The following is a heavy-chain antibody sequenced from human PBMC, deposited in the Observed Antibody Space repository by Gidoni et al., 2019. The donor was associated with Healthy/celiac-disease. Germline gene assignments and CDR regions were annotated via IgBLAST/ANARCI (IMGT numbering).Heavy chain of an antibody. CDR2: IIPIFGTA. V-gene: IGHV1-69*01. CDR1: GGTFRSYA. J-gene: IGHJ6*02. D-gene: IGHD3-16*01. CDR3: AIHWGSGYYYYYGMDV. Sequence: QVQLVQSQAAVTKPGSSVQVSCRASGGTFRSYAISWVRQAPGKGLEWMRGIIPIFGTANYAQKSQGRVTITADESTSTAYMELSSLRSEDTAVYYCAIHWGSGYYYYYGMDVWGQGTTVTVSS.